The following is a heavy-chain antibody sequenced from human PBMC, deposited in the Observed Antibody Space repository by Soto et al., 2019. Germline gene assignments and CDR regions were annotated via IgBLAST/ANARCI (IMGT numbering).Heavy chain of an antibody. V-gene: IGHV3-48*03. D-gene: IGHD3-22*01. J-gene: IGHJ5*02. CDR1: GFTFSSYE. CDR3: ARDRRTYYYDSSGYYYRCNWFDP. Sequence: PGGSLRLSCAASGFTFSSYEMNWVRQAPGKGLEWVSYISSSGSTIYYADSVKGRFTISRDNAKNSLYLQMNSLRAEDTAVYYCARDRRTYYYDSSGYYYRCNWFDPWGQGTLVTVSS. CDR2: ISSSGSTI.